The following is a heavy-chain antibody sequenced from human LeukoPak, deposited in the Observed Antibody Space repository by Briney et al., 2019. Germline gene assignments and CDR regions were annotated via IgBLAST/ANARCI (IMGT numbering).Heavy chain of an antibody. CDR2: IIPIFGTA. Sequence: SVKVSCKASGGTFSSYAISWVRQAPGQGLEWMGGIIPIFGTANYAQKFQGRVTITADKSTSTANMELSSLRSEDTAVYYCARDGRGAVAGTGFDYWGQGTLVTVSS. D-gene: IGHD6-19*01. V-gene: IGHV1-69*06. J-gene: IGHJ4*02. CDR1: GGTFSSYA. CDR3: ARDGRGAVAGTGFDY.